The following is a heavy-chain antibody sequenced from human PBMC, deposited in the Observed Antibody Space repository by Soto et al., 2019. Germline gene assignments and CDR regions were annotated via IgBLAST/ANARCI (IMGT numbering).Heavy chain of an antibody. J-gene: IGHJ4*02. CDR3: ARGGQYRYFDY. CDR1: GYTLTLFG. D-gene: IGHD2-2*02. CDR2: ISPYNGDT. Sequence: QVQLVQSGAEVKKPGASVKVSCTTSGYTLTLFGITWVRQAPGQGLEWMGWISPYNGDTKYAEKLEGRVTLTTDTSTDTAYMELTSLTSDDTAEYYCARGGQYRYFDYWGQGTLVTVSS. V-gene: IGHV1-18*01.